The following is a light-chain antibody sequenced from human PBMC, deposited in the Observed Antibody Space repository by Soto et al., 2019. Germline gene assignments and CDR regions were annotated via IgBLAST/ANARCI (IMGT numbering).Light chain of an antibody. V-gene: IGKV3-11*01. J-gene: IGKJ4*01. CDR2: DAS. CDR1: QRVSSY. CDR3: HQRSDRPST. Sequence: EIVLTQSPATLSLSPGERATLSCRASQRVSSYLAWYQQKPGQAPRLLIYDASNRATGIPARFSGSGSGTDFTIIISSLETDEFAAYYGHQRSDRPSTFGGGTKVQIK.